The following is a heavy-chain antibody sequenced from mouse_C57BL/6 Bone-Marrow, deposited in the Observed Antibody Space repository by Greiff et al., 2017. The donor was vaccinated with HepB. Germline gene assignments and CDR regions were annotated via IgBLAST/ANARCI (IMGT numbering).Heavy chain of an antibody. CDR2: IDPENGDT. D-gene: IGHD1-1*01. CDR3: ITTVVALYYYAMDY. Sequence: VQLQQSGAELVRPGASVKLSCTASGFNIKDDYMHWVKQRPEQGLEWIGWIDPENGDTEYASKFQGKATITADKSSNTAYLQLSSLTSEDTAVYYCITTVVALYYYAMDYWGQGTSVTVSS. J-gene: IGHJ4*01. CDR1: GFNIKDDY. V-gene: IGHV14-4*01.